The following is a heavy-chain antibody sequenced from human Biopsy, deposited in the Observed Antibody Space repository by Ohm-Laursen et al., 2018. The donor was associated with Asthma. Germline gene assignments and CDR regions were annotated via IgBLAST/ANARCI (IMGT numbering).Heavy chain of an antibody. CDR2: ISYDGSTK. Sequence: SLRLSCAASGFTLTTYAIHWVRQAPGKGLEWVAVISYDGSTKYSADSVKGRFIVSRDISKNILSLQMNSLRPEDTAVYYCARDVVWFREVGGMDVWGQGTMVTVS. V-gene: IGHV3-30*03. CDR3: ARDVVWFREVGGMDV. D-gene: IGHD3-10*01. J-gene: IGHJ6*02. CDR1: GFTLTTYA.